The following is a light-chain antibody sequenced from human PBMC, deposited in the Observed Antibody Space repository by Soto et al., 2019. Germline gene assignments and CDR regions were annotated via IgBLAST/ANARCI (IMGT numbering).Light chain of an antibody. CDR1: QSVSDMY. CDR2: AS. Sequence: ESVLTQSPGTLSLSPGERATLSCRASQSVSDMYLAWYQQKPGQAPRLLIYASNRATGIPDRFSGSGSGTAFTLTISRLEPEDFAVYYCQHYGTSALFGPGTKVEIK. J-gene: IGKJ3*01. CDR3: QHYGTSAL. V-gene: IGKV3-20*01.